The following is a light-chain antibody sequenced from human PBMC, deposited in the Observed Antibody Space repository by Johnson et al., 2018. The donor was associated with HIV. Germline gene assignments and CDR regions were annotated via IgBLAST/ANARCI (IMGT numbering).Light chain of an antibody. CDR2: END. Sequence: QPVLTQPPSVSAAPGQKVTISCSGSSSNIGKNYVSWYQQLPGTAPKLLIFENDKRPSGIPDRFSGSKSGTSATLGITGLQTGAEADYYCGTWDSSLIVGVFRTGNKVTVL. J-gene: IGLJ1*01. V-gene: IGLV1-51*02. CDR1: SSNIGKNY. CDR3: GTWDSSLIVGV.